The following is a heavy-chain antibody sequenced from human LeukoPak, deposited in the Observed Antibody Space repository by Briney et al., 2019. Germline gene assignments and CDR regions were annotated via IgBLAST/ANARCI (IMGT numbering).Heavy chain of an antibody. V-gene: IGHV4-59*08. D-gene: IGHD4-11*01. CDR3: SYSKPLYGYYYGMDV. Sequence: SETLSLTCTVSGGSISSYYWSWIRQPPGKGLEWIGYIYYSGSTNYNPSLKSRVTISVDTSKNQFSLKLSPVTAADTAVYYCSYSKPLYGYYYGMDVWGQGTTVTVSS. CDR2: IYYSGST. J-gene: IGHJ6*02. CDR1: GGSISSYY.